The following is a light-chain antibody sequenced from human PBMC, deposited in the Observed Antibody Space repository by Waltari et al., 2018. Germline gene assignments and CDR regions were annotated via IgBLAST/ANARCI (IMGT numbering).Light chain of an antibody. V-gene: IGKV1-5*03. CDR2: KAS. Sequence: DIQMTQSPSTLSASVGDRVTITCRASQTINNWLSWYQQKPGKAPKLLIYKASSLESVVPSRFSGSGSGTEFTLTSSSLQPDDFATYYCQHYNSYLYTFGQGTKLEIK. CDR1: QTINNW. CDR3: QHYNSYLYT. J-gene: IGKJ2*01.